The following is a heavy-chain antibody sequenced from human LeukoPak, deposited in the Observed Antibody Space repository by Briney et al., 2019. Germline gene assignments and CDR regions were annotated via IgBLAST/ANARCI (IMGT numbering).Heavy chain of an antibody. CDR1: GDSITSFY. V-gene: IGHV4-4*07. Sequence: SETLSLTCTVSGDSITSFYLTWIRQPAGKGLEWIGRIYTSGSPHYNPSLKSRVTMSIDTSKNQFSLKLTSVTAADTAVYYCAARNKPGIGAREFKYWGQGTLVTVSS. J-gene: IGHJ4*02. CDR3: AARNKPGIGAREFKY. CDR2: IYTSGSP. D-gene: IGHD6-6*01.